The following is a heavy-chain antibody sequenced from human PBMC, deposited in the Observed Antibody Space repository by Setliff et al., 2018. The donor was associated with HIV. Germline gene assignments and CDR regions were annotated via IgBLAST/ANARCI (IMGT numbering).Heavy chain of an antibody. CDR1: GYTFTSYA. Sequence: ASVKVSCKASGYTFTSYAMHWVRQAPGQRLEWMGWINAGNGNTKYSQKFQGRVTITRDTSTSTVYMELSSLRSEDTAVYYCARVNWGSGIYYFDYWGQGTLVTVSS. CDR2: INAGNGNT. CDR3: ARVNWGSGIYYFDY. D-gene: IGHD7-27*01. J-gene: IGHJ4*02. V-gene: IGHV1-3*01.